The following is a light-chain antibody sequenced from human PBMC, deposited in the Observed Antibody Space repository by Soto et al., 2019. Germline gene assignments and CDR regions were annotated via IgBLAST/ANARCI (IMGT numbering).Light chain of an antibody. J-gene: IGKJ4*01. V-gene: IGKV1-39*01. CDR1: QSISSY. Sequence: DIQMTQSPSSRSASVGDRVNITCRASQSISSYLHWYQQKPGKAPKLLIYAASSLQSGVPSRFSGSGSGTDFTLTISSLQPEDFATYYCQRSFSTPLTFGGGTKVEIK. CDR3: QRSFSTPLT. CDR2: AAS.